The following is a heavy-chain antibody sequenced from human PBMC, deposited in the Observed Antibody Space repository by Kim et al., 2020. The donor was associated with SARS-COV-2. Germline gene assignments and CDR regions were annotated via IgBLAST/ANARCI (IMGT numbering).Heavy chain of an antibody. J-gene: IGHJ6*02. CDR2: IYYSGST. V-gene: IGHV4-59*01. CDR3: ARDSYYGSGSYYDYYYYYGMDV. Sequence: SETLSLTCTVSGGSISSYYWSWIRQPPGKGLEWIGYIYYSGSTNYNPSLKSRVTISVDTSKNQFSLKLSSVTAADTAVYYCARDSYYGSGSYYDYYYYYGMDVWGQGTTVTVSS. D-gene: IGHD3-10*01. CDR1: GGSISSYY.